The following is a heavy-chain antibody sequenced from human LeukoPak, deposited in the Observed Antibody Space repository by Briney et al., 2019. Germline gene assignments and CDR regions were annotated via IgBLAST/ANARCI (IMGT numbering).Heavy chain of an antibody. Sequence: PGASLRLSCAASGFTFSNYAMSWVRQAPGKGLEWVSAVSGRDTSTYYTDSAKGRFTISRDNSKNTLYLQMDSLSAEDTAIYYCAKWGDYDVLTGYYDSDYWGQGTLVTVSS. CDR1: GFTFSNYA. CDR3: AKWGDYDVLTGYYDSDY. CDR2: VSGRDTST. D-gene: IGHD3-9*01. V-gene: IGHV3-23*01. J-gene: IGHJ4*02.